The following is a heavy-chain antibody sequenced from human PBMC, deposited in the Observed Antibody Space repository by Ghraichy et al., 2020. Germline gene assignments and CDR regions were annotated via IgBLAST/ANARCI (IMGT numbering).Heavy chain of an antibody. V-gene: IGHV4-34*01. Sequence: SETLSLTCAVYGGSFSGYYWSWIRQPPGKGLEWIGEINHSGSTNYNPSLKSRVTISVDTSKNQFSLKLSSVTAADTAVYYCARGPPRRNFDYWGQGTLVTVSS. CDR2: INHSGST. J-gene: IGHJ4*02. CDR1: GGSFSGYY. CDR3: ARGPPRRNFDY.